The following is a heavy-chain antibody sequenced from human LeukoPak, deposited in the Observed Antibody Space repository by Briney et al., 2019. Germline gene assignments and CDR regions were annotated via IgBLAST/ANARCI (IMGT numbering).Heavy chain of an antibody. D-gene: IGHD3-16*02. Sequence: PGGSLRLSCAASGFTFSSYGMHWVRQAPGKGLEWVAVIWYDGSNKYYADSVKGRFTISRDNSKNTLYLQMNSLRAEDTAVYYCARDLRVWGSYRYPDYWGQGTLVTVSS. CDR3: ARDLRVWGSYRYPDY. CDR2: IWYDGSNK. V-gene: IGHV3-33*01. J-gene: IGHJ4*02. CDR1: GFTFSSYG.